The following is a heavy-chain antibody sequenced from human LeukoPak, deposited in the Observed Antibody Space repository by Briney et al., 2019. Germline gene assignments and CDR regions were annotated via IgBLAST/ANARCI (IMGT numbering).Heavy chain of an antibody. D-gene: IGHD2-15*01. Sequence: SETLSLTCTVSGGSISSSSYYWGWIRQPPVKGLEWIGSIYYSGTTYYNPSLKSRVTIAVDTSKNQFSLKLSSVTAADTAVYYCASQILGVAVAATVYNWFDPWGQGTLVTVSS. CDR1: GGSISSSSYY. V-gene: IGHV4-39*01. CDR3: ASQILGVAVAATVYNWFDP. J-gene: IGHJ5*02. CDR2: IYYSGTT.